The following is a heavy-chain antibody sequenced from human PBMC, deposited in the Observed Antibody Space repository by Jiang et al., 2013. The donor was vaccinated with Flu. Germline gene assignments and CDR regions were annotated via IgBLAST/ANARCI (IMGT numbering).Heavy chain of an antibody. V-gene: IGHV3-23*01. Sequence: VQLLESGGGLVQPGGSLRLSCVASGFTFSSYAMSWVRQAPGKGLEWVSVIGGSGGSTYYADSVKGRFTISRDNSKNTLYLQMNSLRAEDTAVYYCAKGREWISFEYWGQGTLVTVSS. D-gene: IGHD5-12*01. CDR2: IGGSGGST. J-gene: IGHJ4*02. CDR3: AKGREWISFEY. CDR1: GFTFSSYA.